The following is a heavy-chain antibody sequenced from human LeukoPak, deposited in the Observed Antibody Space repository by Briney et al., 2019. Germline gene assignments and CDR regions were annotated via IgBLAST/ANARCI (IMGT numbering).Heavy chain of an antibody. CDR1: GGTFSSYA. D-gene: IGHD5-24*01. J-gene: IGHJ4*02. V-gene: IGHV1-69*13. CDR2: IIPIFGTA. Sequence: ASVKVSCKASGGTFSSYAISWVRQAPGQGLEWMGGIIPIFGTANYAQKFQGRVTITADESTSTAYMELSSLRSDDTAVYYCARTRDGYNYYDYWGQGTLVTVSS. CDR3: ARTRDGYNYYDY.